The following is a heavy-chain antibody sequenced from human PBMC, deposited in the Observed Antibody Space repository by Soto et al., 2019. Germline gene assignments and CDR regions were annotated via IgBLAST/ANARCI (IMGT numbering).Heavy chain of an antibody. J-gene: IGHJ3*02. Sequence: GESLKISCKGSGYSFTSYWISWVRQMSGKGLEWMGRIDPSDSYTNYSPSFQGHVTISADKSISTAYLQWSSLKASDTAMYYCARPFFGVVSLDAFDIWGQGTMVTVSS. D-gene: IGHD3-3*01. CDR1: GYSFTSYW. CDR2: IDPSDSYT. V-gene: IGHV5-10-1*01. CDR3: ARPFFGVVSLDAFDI.